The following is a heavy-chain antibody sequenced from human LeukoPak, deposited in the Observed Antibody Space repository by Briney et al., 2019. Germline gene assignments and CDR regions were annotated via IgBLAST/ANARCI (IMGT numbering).Heavy chain of an antibody. Sequence: GASVKVSCKASGYTFTGYYMHWVRQAPGQGLEWMGWIYPNSGGTNYAQKFQGRVTMTRDTSISTAYMELSRLRSDDTAVYYCARDRVTYYYDSSGENDYWGQGTLVTLSS. V-gene: IGHV1-2*02. CDR3: ARDRVTYYYDSSGENDY. J-gene: IGHJ4*02. CDR2: IYPNSGGT. CDR1: GYTFTGYY. D-gene: IGHD3-22*01.